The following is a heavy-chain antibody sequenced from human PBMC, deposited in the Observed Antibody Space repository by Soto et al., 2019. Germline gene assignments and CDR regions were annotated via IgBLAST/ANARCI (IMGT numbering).Heavy chain of an antibody. J-gene: IGHJ6*02. V-gene: IGHV3-30*18. Sequence: QVQLVESGGGVVQPGRSLRLSCAASGFTFRNYGMHWVRQAPGKGLEWVALISYDGSYRYFADSVKGRFTISRDNSRNTLSLPMNSLRAEDTAVYSCAKESFMTTAATGPNYSDGLDVWGQGTTVTVSS. CDR2: ISYDGSYR. CDR3: AKESFMTTAATGPNYSDGLDV. CDR1: GFTFRNYG. D-gene: IGHD6-25*01.